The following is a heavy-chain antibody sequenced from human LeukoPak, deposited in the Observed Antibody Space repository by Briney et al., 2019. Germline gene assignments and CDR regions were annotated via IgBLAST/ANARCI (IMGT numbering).Heavy chain of an antibody. Sequence: PSETLSLTCTVSGGSISSYYWSWIRQPAGKGLEWIGRIYTSGSTSYNPSLKSRVTMSVDTSKNQFSLKLSSVTAADTAVYYCARASSSWYSRLSFDYWGQGTLVTVSS. D-gene: IGHD6-13*01. J-gene: IGHJ4*02. CDR1: GGSISSYY. V-gene: IGHV4-4*07. CDR2: IYTSGST. CDR3: ARASSSWYSRLSFDY.